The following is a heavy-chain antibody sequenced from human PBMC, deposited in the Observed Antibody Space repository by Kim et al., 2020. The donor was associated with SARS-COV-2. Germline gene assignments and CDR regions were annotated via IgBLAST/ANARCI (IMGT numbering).Heavy chain of an antibody. D-gene: IGHD3-10*01. V-gene: IGHV3-7*03. CDR2: IRPDGSEE. J-gene: IGHJ6*01. CDR3: AKDRYYYVSRLHFSMD. CDR1: GFTFYKYW. Sequence: GGSLRLFYVTSGFTFYKYWMTWVRQAPGKGPEWVANIRPDGSEENYADSVRGRFTISRDNGVNSLSLLMNNLRTDDSAVYHCAKDRYYYVSRLHFSMD.